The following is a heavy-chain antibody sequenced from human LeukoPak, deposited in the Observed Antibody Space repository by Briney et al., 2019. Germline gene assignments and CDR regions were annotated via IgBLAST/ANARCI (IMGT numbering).Heavy chain of an antibody. CDR2: ISTGSSYI. D-gene: IGHD6-25*01. Sequence: PGGSLRLSCAASGFTFSSYSINWVRQAPGKGLEWVSSISTGSSYIYYADSVKGRFTISRDNAKNSLYLQMNSLRAEDTAVFHCARDRSPIAADGMDVWGRGTTVTVSS. J-gene: IGHJ6*02. CDR3: ARDRSPIAADGMDV. CDR1: GFTFSSYS. V-gene: IGHV3-21*01.